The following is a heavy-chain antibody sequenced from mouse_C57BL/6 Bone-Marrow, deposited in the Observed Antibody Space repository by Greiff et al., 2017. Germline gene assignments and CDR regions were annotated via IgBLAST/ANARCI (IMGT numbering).Heavy chain of an antibody. D-gene: IGHD3-3*01. J-gene: IGHJ4*01. CDR1: GFTFSSYA. V-gene: IGHV5-4*01. CDR2: ISDGGSYT. Sequence: EVKLVESGGGLVKPGGSLKLSCAASGFTFSSYAMSWVRQTPEKRLEWVATISDGGSYTYYPDTVKGRFTISRDNAKNNLYLQMSHLKSEDTAMYYCARDRGGDYWGQGTSVTVSS. CDR3: ARDRGGDY.